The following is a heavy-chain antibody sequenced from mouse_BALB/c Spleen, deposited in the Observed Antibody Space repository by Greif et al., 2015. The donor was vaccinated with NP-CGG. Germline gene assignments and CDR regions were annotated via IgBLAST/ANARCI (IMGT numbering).Heavy chain of an antibody. Sequence: VQLQQSGPGLVKPSQSLSLTCTVTGYSITSDYAWNWIRQFPGNKLEWMGYISYSGSTSYNPSLKSRISITRDTSKNQFFLQLNSVTTEDTATYYCARGGIYYYGSSYEDHAMDYWGQGTSVTVSS. D-gene: IGHD1-1*01. CDR1: GYSITSDYA. J-gene: IGHJ4*01. CDR3: ARGGIYYYGSSYEDHAMDY. V-gene: IGHV3-2*02. CDR2: ISYSGST.